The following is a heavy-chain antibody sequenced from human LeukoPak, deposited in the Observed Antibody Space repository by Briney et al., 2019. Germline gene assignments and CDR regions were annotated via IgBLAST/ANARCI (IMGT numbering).Heavy chain of an antibody. CDR3: ARGVGYSSSWYDDY. J-gene: IGHJ4*02. V-gene: IGHV4-34*01. D-gene: IGHD6-13*01. CDR2: INHSGST. CDR1: GGSFSRYY. Sequence: SETLSLTCAVYGGSFSRYYWSWIRQPPGKGLEWIGEINHSGSTNYNPSLKSRVTISVDTSKNKFSLKLRSVTAADTAVYYCARGVGYSSSWYDDYWGQGTLVTVSS.